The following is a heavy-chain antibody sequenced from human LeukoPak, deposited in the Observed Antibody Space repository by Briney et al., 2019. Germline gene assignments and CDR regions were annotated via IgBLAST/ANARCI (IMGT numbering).Heavy chain of an antibody. V-gene: IGHV1-46*01. CDR1: GYTFTNYY. Sequence: ASVKVSCKASGYTFTNYYMHWVRQAPGQGLEWMGLINPGGGNTNYAQNFQVRVTMTRDTSTSTVYMELSSLRSEDTAIYYCARIRDGYNDAYDVWGQGTVVTVPS. D-gene: IGHD5-24*01. CDR2: INPGGGNT. J-gene: IGHJ3*01. CDR3: ARIRDGYNDAYDV.